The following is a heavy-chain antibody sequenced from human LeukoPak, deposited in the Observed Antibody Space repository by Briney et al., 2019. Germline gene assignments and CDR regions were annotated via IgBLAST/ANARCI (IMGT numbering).Heavy chain of an antibody. D-gene: IGHD5-18*01. CDR3: ARDPHVGYSYGPRNWYFDL. J-gene: IGHJ2*01. Sequence: GGSLRLSCAASGFTFSSYPMHWVRQAPGKGLEWVAVISFDGSSKYYADSLKGRFTISRDNSKNTLYLQMNSLGAEDTAVYYCARDPHVGYSYGPRNWYFDLWGRGTLVTVSS. CDR2: ISFDGSSK. V-gene: IGHV3-30-3*01. CDR1: GFTFSSYP.